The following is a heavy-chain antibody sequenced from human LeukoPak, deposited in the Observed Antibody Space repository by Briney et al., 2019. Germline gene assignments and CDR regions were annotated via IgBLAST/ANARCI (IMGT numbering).Heavy chain of an antibody. CDR2: ISSRSSYI. D-gene: IGHD1-26*01. J-gene: IGHJ4*02. Sequence: PGGSLRLSCAATGFTFSNYSMDWVRQAPGKGLEGVSSISSRSSYIHYADSVKGRFTISRDNSKNTLYLQMNSLRVEDTAVYYCARGHPHGWELYLDYWGQGTLATVSS. CDR3: ARGHPHGWELYLDY. CDR1: GFTFSNYS. V-gene: IGHV3-21*01.